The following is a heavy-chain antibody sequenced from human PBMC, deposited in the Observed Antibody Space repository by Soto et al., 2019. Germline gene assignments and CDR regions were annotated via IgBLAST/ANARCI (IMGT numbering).Heavy chain of an antibody. J-gene: IGHJ5*02. CDR2: IFSNDEK. CDR3: ARTMVRGVHYNFGSYWFDP. CDR1: GFSLSNARMG. Sequence: SGPTLVNPTETLTLTCTVSGFSLSNARMGVSWIRQPPGKALEWLAHIFSNDEKSYSTSLKSRLTISKDTSKSQVVLTMTNMDPVDTATYYCARTMVRGVHYNFGSYWFDPWGQGTPVTVSS. D-gene: IGHD3-10*01. V-gene: IGHV2-26*01.